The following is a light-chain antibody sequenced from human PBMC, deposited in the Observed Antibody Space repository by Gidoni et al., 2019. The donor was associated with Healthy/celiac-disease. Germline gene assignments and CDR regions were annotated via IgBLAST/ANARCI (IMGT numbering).Light chain of an antibody. Sequence: DIVMTQSPDPLAVSLGERATINCKSSQSVLYSSNNKHYLAWYQQKPAQPPKLLIYWASTRESGVPDRFSGSGSGTDFALTISSLQAEDVAVYYYQQYYSTPFTFGPGTKVDIK. CDR2: WAS. J-gene: IGKJ3*01. V-gene: IGKV4-1*01. CDR3: QQYYSTPFT. CDR1: QSVLYSSNNKHY.